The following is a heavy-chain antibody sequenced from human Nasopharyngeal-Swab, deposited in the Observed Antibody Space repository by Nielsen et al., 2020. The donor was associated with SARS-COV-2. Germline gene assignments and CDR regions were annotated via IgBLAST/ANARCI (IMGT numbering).Heavy chain of an antibody. CDR2: ISSSSSYI. Sequence: GGSLRLSWAASGFTLSRYSMNWVRQAPGKGLEWVSSISSSSSYIYYADSVKGRFTISRDNAKNSLYLQMNSLRAEDTAVYYCARGGNSVYWGQGTLVTVSS. CDR1: GFTLSRYS. J-gene: IGHJ4*02. D-gene: IGHD4-23*01. V-gene: IGHV3-21*01. CDR3: ARGGNSVY.